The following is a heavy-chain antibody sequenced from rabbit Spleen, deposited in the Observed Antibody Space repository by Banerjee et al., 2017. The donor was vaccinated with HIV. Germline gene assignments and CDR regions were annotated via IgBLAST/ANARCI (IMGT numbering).Heavy chain of an antibody. J-gene: IGHJ6*01. CDR2: IDTGSSGST. V-gene: IGHV1S45*01. CDR3: ARDTSSSFSSYGMDL. D-gene: IGHD1-1*01. CDR1: GFTISSSYW. Sequence: QEQLEESGGDLVKPEGSLTLTCTASGFTISSSYWICWVRQAPGKGLEWIACIDTGSSGSTYYASWAKGRFTISKTSSTTVTLQMTSLTAADTATYFCARDTSSSFSSYGMDLWGQGTLVTVS.